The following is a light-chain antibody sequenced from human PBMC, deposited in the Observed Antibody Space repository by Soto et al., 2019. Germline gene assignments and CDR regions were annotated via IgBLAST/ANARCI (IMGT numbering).Light chain of an antibody. J-gene: IGLJ1*01. CDR2: TNN. Sequence: QSVLTQPPSASGTPGQRVTISCSGSSSNIGTSTVNWYQQLPGTAPKLHIYTNNKRPSGVPDRFSGSKSGTSASLAISGLQSENEADYYCSAWYDSLNGHVFGAGTKLTVL. V-gene: IGLV1-44*01. CDR1: SSNIGTST. CDR3: SAWYDSLNGHV.